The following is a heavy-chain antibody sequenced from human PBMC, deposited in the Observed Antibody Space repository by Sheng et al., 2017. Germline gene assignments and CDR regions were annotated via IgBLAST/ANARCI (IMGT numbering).Heavy chain of an antibody. CDR1: GFTFSIYG. Sequence: QVQLVESGGGVVQPERSLRLSCAASGFTFSIYGMHWVRQAPGKGLEWVAVISHDGRSKYYADSVKGRFTISRDNSKNTLYLQMSSLRVEDTAVYSCAKDSYTNYGYFDLWGRGTLVTVSS. J-gene: IGHJ2*01. CDR3: AKDSYTNYGYFDL. D-gene: IGHD4-4*01. CDR2: ISHDGRSK. V-gene: IGHV3-30*18.